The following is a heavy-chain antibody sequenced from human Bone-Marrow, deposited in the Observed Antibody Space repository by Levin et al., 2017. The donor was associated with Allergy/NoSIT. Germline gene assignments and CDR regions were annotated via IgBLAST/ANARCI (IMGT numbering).Heavy chain of an antibody. V-gene: IGHV3-43D*03. CDR3: AISENDAFDI. Sequence: GESLKISCAASGFTFDDYAMHWVRQAPGKGLEWVSLISWDGGSTYYADSVKGRFTISRDNSKNSLYLQMNSLRAEDTALYYCAISENDAFDIWGQGTMVTVSS. CDR1: GFTFDDYA. CDR2: ISWDGGST. D-gene: IGHD6-25*01. J-gene: IGHJ3*02.